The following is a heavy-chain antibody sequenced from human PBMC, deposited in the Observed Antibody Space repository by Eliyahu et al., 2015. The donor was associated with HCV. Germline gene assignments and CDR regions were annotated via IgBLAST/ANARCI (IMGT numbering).Heavy chain of an antibody. CDR2: ISGSGDST. V-gene: IGHV3-23*01. Sequence: EVQLLESGGGLVQPGGSLRXSCVAXXFTXSXYAMSWVRQAPGKGLGWVSAISGSGDSTYYADSVKGRFXISRDNSRNTLYLEMNSLRAEDTAVYYCAKAENWNYIKDHFDIWGQGTMVSVSS. CDR3: AKAENWNYIKDHFDI. D-gene: IGHD1-7*01. J-gene: IGHJ3*02. CDR1: XFTXSXYA.